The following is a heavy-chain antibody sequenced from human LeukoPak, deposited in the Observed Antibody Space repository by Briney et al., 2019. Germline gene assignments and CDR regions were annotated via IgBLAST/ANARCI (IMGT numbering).Heavy chain of an antibody. V-gene: IGHV4-31*03. CDR3: ASSTYYDYVWGSYAFDI. J-gene: IGHJ3*02. Sequence: SQTLSLTCTVSGGXISSGGYYWSWIRQHPGKCLEWIGYIYYSGSTYYNPSLKSRVTISVDTSKNQFSLKLSSVTAADTAVYYCASSTYYDYVWGSYAFDIWGQGTMVTVSS. D-gene: IGHD3-16*01. CDR1: GGXISSGGYY. CDR2: IYYSGST.